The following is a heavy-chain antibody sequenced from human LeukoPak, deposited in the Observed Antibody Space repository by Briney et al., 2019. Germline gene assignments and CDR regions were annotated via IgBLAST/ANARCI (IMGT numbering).Heavy chain of an antibody. CDR3: AKTRGSGSQYYSDY. D-gene: IGHD3-10*01. CDR2: VSGSGGST. Sequence: PGGSLRLSCAASGFTFSSYAMTWVRQAPGKGLEWVSIVSGSGGSTYYADSVKGRFTISRDNSKNTLYLQMNSLRAEDTAVYYCAKTRGSGSQYYSDYWGQGTLVTVSS. CDR1: GFTFSSYA. J-gene: IGHJ4*02. V-gene: IGHV3-23*01.